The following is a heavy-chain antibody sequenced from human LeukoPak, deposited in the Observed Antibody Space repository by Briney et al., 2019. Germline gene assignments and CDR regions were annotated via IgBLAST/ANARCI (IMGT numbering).Heavy chain of an antibody. CDR3: AKEATMVRGVHTSIDY. J-gene: IGHJ4*02. CDR2: ISYDGSNK. V-gene: IGHV3-30*18. D-gene: IGHD3-10*01. CDR1: GFTFSSYG. Sequence: GRSLRPSCAASGFTFSSYGMHWVRQAPGKGLEWVAVISYDGSNKYYADSVKGRFTISRDNSKNTLYLQMNSLRAEDTAVYYCAKEATMVRGVHTSIDYWGQGTLVTVSS.